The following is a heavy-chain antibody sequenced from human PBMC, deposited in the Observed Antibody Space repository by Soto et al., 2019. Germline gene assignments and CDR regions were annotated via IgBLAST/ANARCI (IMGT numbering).Heavy chain of an antibody. CDR1: GFTFGDYA. CDR2: IRSKAYGGTT. Sequence: PGESLKISCTASGFTFGDYAMSWFRQAPGKGLEWVGFIRSKAYGGTTEYAASVKGRFTISRDDSKSIAYLQMNSLKTEDTAVYYCTRDLRNTAMVNLGYYYYGMDVWGQGTTVTVSS. V-gene: IGHV3-49*03. D-gene: IGHD5-18*01. J-gene: IGHJ6*02. CDR3: TRDLRNTAMVNLGYYYYGMDV.